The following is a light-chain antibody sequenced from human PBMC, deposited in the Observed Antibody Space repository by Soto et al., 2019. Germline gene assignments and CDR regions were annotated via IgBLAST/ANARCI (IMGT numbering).Light chain of an antibody. V-gene: IGKV1-27*01. J-gene: IGKJ1*01. CDR3: QKYNGTPRT. CDR2: EAS. Sequence: DIQVTQSPSSLSASVGDRVTITCRASQDISGHLAWYQQKPGKVPKLLIYEASTLQSGVPSRFSASGSGTAFTLTISSLQPEDVATYYCQKYNGTPRTFGQGTKVELK. CDR1: QDISGH.